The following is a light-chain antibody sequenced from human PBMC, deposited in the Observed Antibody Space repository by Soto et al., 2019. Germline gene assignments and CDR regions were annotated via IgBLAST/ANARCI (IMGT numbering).Light chain of an antibody. CDR3: NSYAGDIIPFV. Sequence: QALLSHPASVSWSTGDSVTISCTGTSSDVGAYKYVSWYQQHPGKAPKLMIYEVSNRPSGVSNRFSGSKSGNTASLTISGLHADDDADYHCNSYAGDIIPFVFGTGSKVTAL. J-gene: IGLJ1*01. V-gene: IGLV2-14*01. CDR2: EVS. CDR1: SSDVGAYKY.